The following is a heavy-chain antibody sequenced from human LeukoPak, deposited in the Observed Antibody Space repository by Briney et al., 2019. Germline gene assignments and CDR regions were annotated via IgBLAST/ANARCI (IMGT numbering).Heavy chain of an antibody. V-gene: IGHV4-30-2*01. CDR2: IYHSGST. CDR3: VRLQCSSPSCYDWIRSDP. Sequence: SETLSLTCAVSGGSISSGGYSWSWIRQPPGKGLEWIGYIYHSGSTYYNPSLKSRVTISVDRSKNQFSLKLSSVTAADTAVYYCVRLQCSSPSCYDWIRSDP. J-gene: IGHJ5*02. D-gene: IGHD2-2*01. CDR1: GGSISSGGYS.